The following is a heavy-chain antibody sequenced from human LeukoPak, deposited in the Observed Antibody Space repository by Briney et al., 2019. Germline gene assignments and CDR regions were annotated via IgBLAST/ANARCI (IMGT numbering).Heavy chain of an antibody. V-gene: IGHV1-69*04. J-gene: IGHJ4*02. D-gene: IGHD3-22*01. CDR1: GGTFSSYA. CDR2: IIPILGIA. Sequence: GASVTVSFKASGGTFSSYAISWVRQAPGQGLEWMGRIIPILGIANYAQKFQGRVTITADKSTSTAYMELSSLRSEDTAVHYCARYDSSGPYYFDYWGQGTLVTVSS. CDR3: ARYDSSGPYYFDY.